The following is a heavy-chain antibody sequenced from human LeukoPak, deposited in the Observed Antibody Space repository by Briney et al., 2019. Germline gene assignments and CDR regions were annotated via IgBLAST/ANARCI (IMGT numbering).Heavy chain of an antibody. CDR3: ARELSATRTHLDP. CDR2: INPNSGGT. CDR1: GYTFTGYY. Sequence: GASVKVSCKASGYTFTGYYMHWVRQAPGQGLEGMGWINPNSGGTNYAQKFQGRVTMTRDTSISTAYMGLSRLRSDDTAVYYCARELSATRTHLDPWGQGTLVTVSS. V-gene: IGHV1-2*02. J-gene: IGHJ5*02. D-gene: IGHD5-12*01.